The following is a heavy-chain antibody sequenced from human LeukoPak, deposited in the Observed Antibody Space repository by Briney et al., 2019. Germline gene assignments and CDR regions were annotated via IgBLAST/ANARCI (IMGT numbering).Heavy chain of an antibody. D-gene: IGHD3-10*01. CDR3: ARGKTMVRGVITVLDY. V-gene: IGHV3-7*03. Sequence: LAGGSLRLSCAVSGFTLSSYWMSWVRQAPGKGLEWVANIKQDGSEKYYVDSVKGRFTISRDNAKNTLFLQMNSLRAEDTAVYYCARGKTMVRGVITVLDYWGQGTLVTVSS. CDR2: IKQDGSEK. CDR1: GFTLSSYW. J-gene: IGHJ4*02.